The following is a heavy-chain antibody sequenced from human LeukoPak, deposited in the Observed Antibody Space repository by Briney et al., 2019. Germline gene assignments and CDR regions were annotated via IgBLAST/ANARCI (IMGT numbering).Heavy chain of an antibody. J-gene: IGHJ4*02. D-gene: IGHD3-22*01. V-gene: IGHV3-30*02. CDR3: AKDERYYYDSSGYF. CDR2: IRYDGSNK. Sequence: SGESLRLSCAASGFTFSSYGMHWVRQAPGKGLEWVAFIRYDGSNKYYADSVKGRFTISRDNSKNTLYLQMNSLRAEDTAVYYCAKDERYYYDSSGYFWGQGTLVTVSS. CDR1: GFTFSSYG.